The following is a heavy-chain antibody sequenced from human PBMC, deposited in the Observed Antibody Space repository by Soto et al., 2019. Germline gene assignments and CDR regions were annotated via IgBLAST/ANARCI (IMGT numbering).Heavy chain of an antibody. CDR2: INHSGST. Sequence: SETLSLTCAVYGGSFSGYYWSWIRQPPGKGLEWIGEINHSGSTNYNPSLKSRVTISVDTSKNQFSLQLSSVTAADTAVYYCARGRAAAGRSDYWGQGTLVTVSS. J-gene: IGHJ4*02. CDR1: GGSFSGYY. D-gene: IGHD6-13*01. V-gene: IGHV4-34*01. CDR3: ARGRAAAGRSDY.